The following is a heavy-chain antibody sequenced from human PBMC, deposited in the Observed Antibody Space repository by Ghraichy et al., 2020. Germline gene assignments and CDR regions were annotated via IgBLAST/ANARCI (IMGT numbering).Heavy chain of an antibody. J-gene: IGHJ4*02. CDR1: GFTFDDYA. V-gene: IGHV3-9*01. Sequence: LSLTCAASGFTFDDYAMHWVRQAPGKGLEWVSGISWNSGSIGYADSVKGRFTISRDNAKNSLYLQMNSLRAEDTALYYCAKGMVRGVIISSFDYWGQGTLVTVSS. D-gene: IGHD3-10*01. CDR2: ISWNSGSI. CDR3: AKGMVRGVIISSFDY.